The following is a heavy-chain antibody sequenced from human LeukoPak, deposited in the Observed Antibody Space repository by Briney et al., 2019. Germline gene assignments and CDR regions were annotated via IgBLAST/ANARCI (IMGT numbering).Heavy chain of an antibody. Sequence: GASVKVSCKASGYTFTGYYMHWVRQAPGQGLEWMGWINPNSGGTNYAQKFQGRVTMTRDTSISTAYMELSRLRSDDTAVYYCARVSLEWLFGDWSDPWGQGTLVTVSS. CDR3: ARVSLEWLFGDWSDP. D-gene: IGHD3-3*01. CDR1: GYTFTGYY. J-gene: IGHJ5*02. V-gene: IGHV1-2*02. CDR2: INPNSGGT.